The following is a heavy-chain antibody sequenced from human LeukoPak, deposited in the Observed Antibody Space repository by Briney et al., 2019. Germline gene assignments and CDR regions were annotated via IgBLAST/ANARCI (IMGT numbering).Heavy chain of an antibody. D-gene: IGHD6-6*01. J-gene: IGHJ5*02. V-gene: IGHV1-18*01. CDR2: ISAYNGNT. CDR3: ARNPKYSSSNWFDP. Sequence: ASVKVSCKASGYTFTSYGISWVRQAPGQGLEWMGWISAYNGNTNYAQKLQGRVTMTTDTSTSTAYMELSSLRSEDTAVYYCARNPKYSSSNWFDPWGQGTLVTVSS. CDR1: GYTFTSYG.